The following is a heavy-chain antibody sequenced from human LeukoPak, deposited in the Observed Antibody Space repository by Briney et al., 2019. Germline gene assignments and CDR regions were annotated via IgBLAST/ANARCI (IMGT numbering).Heavy chain of an antibody. V-gene: IGHV1-18*01. Sequence: ASVKVSCKASAYTFTSYGISWVRQAPGQGLEWMGWISVYNGHTNYAQNLQGRVTMTRDTSTSTVYMELSSLRSEDTAVYYCARGRNYYDSSRYYYEGDAFDIWGQGTMVTVSS. J-gene: IGHJ3*02. D-gene: IGHD3-22*01. CDR3: ARGRNYYDSSRYYYEGDAFDI. CDR2: ISVYNGHT. CDR1: AYTFTSYG.